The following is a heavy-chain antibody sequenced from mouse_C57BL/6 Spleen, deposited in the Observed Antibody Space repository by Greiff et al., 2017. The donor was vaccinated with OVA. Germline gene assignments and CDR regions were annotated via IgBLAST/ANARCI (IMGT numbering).Heavy chain of an antibody. J-gene: IGHJ2*01. CDR3: ARSGYYGSSPYFDY. V-gene: IGHV1-63*01. CDR2: IYPGGGYT. CDR1: GYTFTNYW. D-gene: IGHD1-1*01. Sequence: QVQLQQSGAELVRPGTSVKMSCKASGYTFTNYWIGWAKQRPGHGLEWIGDIYPGGGYTNYNEKFKGKATLTADKSSSTAYMQFSSLTSEDSALYYCARSGYYGSSPYFDYWGQGTTLTVSS.